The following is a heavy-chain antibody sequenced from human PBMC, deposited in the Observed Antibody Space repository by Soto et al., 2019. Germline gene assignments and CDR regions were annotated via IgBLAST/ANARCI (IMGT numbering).Heavy chain of an antibody. D-gene: IGHD5-18*01. J-gene: IGHJ4*02. Sequence: QVQLVQSGAEVKKPGSSVKVSCKASGGTFSSYAISWVRQAPGQGLEWMGGIIPIFGTANYAQKFQGRVTITADESTSTAYMELSSLRSEDTAVYYCARDALSSPGYSYGYYFDYWGQGTLVTVSS. CDR3: ARDALSSPGYSYGYYFDY. CDR2: IIPIFGTA. V-gene: IGHV1-69*12. CDR1: GGTFSSYA.